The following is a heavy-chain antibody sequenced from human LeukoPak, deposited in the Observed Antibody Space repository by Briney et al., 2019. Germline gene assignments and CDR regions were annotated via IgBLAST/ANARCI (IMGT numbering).Heavy chain of an antibody. J-gene: IGHJ5*02. CDR3: ARGDNTWFDP. Sequence: SETLSLTCAVYGGSFSRYYWNWIRQPPGKGLEWIGEINHSGSTNYNPSLKSRVTISVDTSKSQFSLNLSSVTAADTATYYCARGDNTWFDPWGQGTLVTVSS. CDR2: INHSGST. CDR1: GGSFSRYY. V-gene: IGHV4-34*01.